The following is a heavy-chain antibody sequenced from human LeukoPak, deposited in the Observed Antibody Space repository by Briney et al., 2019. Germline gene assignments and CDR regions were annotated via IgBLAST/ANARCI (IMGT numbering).Heavy chain of an antibody. CDR3: AGGYGYYDSSGYPTFNFDY. J-gene: IGHJ4*02. CDR2: IYTSGST. D-gene: IGHD3-22*01. V-gene: IGHV4-61*02. CDR1: GGSISSGSYY. Sequence: TLSLTCTVSGGSISSGSYYWSWIRQPAGKGLEWIGRIYTSGSTNYNPSLKSRVTISVDTSKNQFSLKLSSVTAADTAVYYCAGGYGYYDSSGYPTFNFDYWGQGTLVTVSS.